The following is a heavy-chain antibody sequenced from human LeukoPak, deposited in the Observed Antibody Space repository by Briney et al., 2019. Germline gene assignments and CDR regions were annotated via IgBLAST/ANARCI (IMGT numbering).Heavy chain of an antibody. CDR3: ARDGRTDLDYYYYGMDV. V-gene: IGHV3-53*01. Sequence: GGSLRLSCAASGFTVSSNYMSWVRQAPGKGLEWVSVIYSGGSTYYADSVKGRFTISRDNSKNTLYLQMNSLRAEDTAVYYCARDGRTDLDYYYYGMDVWGQGTAVTVSS. CDR2: IYSGGST. J-gene: IGHJ6*02. CDR1: GFTVSSNY. D-gene: IGHD2-8*02.